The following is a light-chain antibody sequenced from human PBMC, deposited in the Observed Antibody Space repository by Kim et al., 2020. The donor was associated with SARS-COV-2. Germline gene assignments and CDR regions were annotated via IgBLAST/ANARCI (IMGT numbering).Light chain of an antibody. CDR1: SLRSYY. CDR2: GKN. CDR3: NSRDSRGNHVV. J-gene: IGLJ2*01. Sequence: SSELTQDPAVSVALGQTVRITCQGDSLRSYYASWYQQKPGQAPVLVIYGKNNRPSGIPDRFSGSSSGNTASLTITGAQAEDEADSYCNSRDSRGNHVVFG. V-gene: IGLV3-19*01.